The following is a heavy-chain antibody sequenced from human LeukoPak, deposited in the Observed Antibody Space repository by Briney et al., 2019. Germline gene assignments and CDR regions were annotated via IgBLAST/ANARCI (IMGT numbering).Heavy chain of an antibody. Sequence: GGSLRLSCVASGFTFSSYSMNWVRQAPGKGLEWVSSISSSSSYIYYADSVKGRFTISRDNAKNSLYLQMNSLRAEDTAVYYCARDSSSWSTYWFDPWGQGTLVTVSS. J-gene: IGHJ5*02. CDR1: GFTFSSYS. CDR2: ISSSSSYI. CDR3: ARDSSSWSTYWFDP. D-gene: IGHD6-13*01. V-gene: IGHV3-21*01.